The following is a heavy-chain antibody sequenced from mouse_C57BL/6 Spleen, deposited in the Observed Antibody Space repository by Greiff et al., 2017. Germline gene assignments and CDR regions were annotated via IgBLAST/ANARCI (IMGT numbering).Heavy chain of an antibody. J-gene: IGHJ1*03. CDR3: AKKGNPYWYFDV. Sequence: QVQLQQSGPGLVQPSQSLSITCTVSGFSLTSYGVHWVRQSPGKGLEWLGVIWRGGSTDYNAAFMSRLSIPKYNSKSQVFFKMNSLQADDSAIYYCAKKGNPYWYFDVWGTGTTVTVSS. V-gene: IGHV2-5*01. CDR1: GFSLTSYG. CDR2: IWRGGST.